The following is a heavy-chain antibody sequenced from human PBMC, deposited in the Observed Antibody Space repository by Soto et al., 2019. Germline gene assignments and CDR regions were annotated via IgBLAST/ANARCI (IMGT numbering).Heavy chain of an antibody. CDR2: ITSSSNYK. Sequence: PGGSLRLSCVASAFTFSSYNMNWFRQAPGKGLEWVSSITSSSNYKYYTDSVKGRFTISRDNAQESLYLQMNSLRAEDTAVYYCARSSGGPTVPTSDYWGQGTLVTVSS. CDR1: AFTFSSYN. J-gene: IGHJ4*02. CDR3: ARSSGGPTVPTSDY. V-gene: IGHV3-21*01. D-gene: IGHD4-17*01.